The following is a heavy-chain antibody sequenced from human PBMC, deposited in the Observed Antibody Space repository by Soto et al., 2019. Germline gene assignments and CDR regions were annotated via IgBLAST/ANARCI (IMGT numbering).Heavy chain of an antibody. Sequence: QVQLQESGPGLVKPSETLSLTCTVSGGTISSWYWSWIRQPPGKGLDWIGYIYYSGSTNCNPSLKSRVTISVDTSKNQFALKLSSVTAADTAVYYCARRYGSAIDYWGQGTLVTVSS. CDR2: IYYSGST. D-gene: IGHD1-26*01. V-gene: IGHV4-59*08. J-gene: IGHJ4*02. CDR3: ARRYGSAIDY. CDR1: GGTISSWY.